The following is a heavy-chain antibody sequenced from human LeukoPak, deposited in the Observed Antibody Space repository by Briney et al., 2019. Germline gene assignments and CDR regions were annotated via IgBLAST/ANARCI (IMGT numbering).Heavy chain of an antibody. Sequence: ASVKVSCKASGGTFSSYAISWVRQAPGPGLEWMGGIIPIFGTANYAQKFQGRATITADESTSTAYMELSSLRSEDTAVYYCARTYSGSYYFDYWGQGTLVTVSS. D-gene: IGHD1-26*01. CDR3: ARTYSGSYYFDY. CDR1: GGTFSSYA. CDR2: IIPIFGTA. V-gene: IGHV1-69*13. J-gene: IGHJ4*02.